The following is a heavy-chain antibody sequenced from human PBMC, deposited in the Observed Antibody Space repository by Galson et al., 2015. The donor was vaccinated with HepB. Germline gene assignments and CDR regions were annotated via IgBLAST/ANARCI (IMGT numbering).Heavy chain of an antibody. CDR2: ISWNSDFT. D-gene: IGHD3-10*01. CDR3: AQDLTYYYGSGSYFVGMDV. J-gene: IGHJ6*02. Sequence: SLRLSCAASGFTFEDHAMHWVRQVPGKGLEWVSGISWNSDFTGYADSVRGRFTISRDNAKYSLYLQMNSLRAEDTALYYCAQDLTYYYGSGSYFVGMDVWGQGTTVTVSS. V-gene: IGHV3-9*01. CDR1: GFTFEDHA.